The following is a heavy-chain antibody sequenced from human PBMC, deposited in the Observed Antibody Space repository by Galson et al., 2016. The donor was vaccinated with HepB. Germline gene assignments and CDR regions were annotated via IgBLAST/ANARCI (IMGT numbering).Heavy chain of an antibody. Sequence: CAISGDSVSSNDAIWNWIRQSPSRGLEWLGRTYYRSKWYNHYAVSVKSRITIDPDTSRNQISLQLNSVTPDDTAVYYCARDTSTWDGLGTEYFHHWGQGTLVTVSS. D-gene: IGHD2-2*01. CDR3: ARDTSTWDGLGTEYFHH. V-gene: IGHV6-1*01. CDR1: GDSVSSNDAI. J-gene: IGHJ1*01. CDR2: TYYRSKWYN.